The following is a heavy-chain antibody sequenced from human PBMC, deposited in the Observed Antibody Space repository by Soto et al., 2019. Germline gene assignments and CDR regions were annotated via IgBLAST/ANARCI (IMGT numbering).Heavy chain of an antibody. D-gene: IGHD2-15*01. J-gene: IGHJ4*01. Sequence: PGESLKISCQGFGYSFTSFWIGWVRQMPGKGLEWMGIINPVDSDTRYSPSFQGQVTISVDKSITTAYLQWSSLKASDTAMYYCATESFRTPSTLSFDYWGHGTLVTVSS. CDR2: INPVDSDT. CDR3: ATESFRTPSTLSFDY. V-gene: IGHV5-51*01. CDR1: GYSFTSFW.